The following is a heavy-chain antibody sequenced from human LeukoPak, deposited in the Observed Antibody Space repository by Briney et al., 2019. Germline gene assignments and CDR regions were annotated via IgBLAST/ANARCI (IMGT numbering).Heavy chain of an antibody. CDR2: ISAYNGNT. J-gene: IGHJ5*02. Sequence: ASVKVSCKASGGTFSSYAISWVRQAPGQGLEWMGWISAYNGNTNYAQKLQGRLTMTTDTSTSTAYMELRSLRSDDTAVYYCAKSLTIFGVVIPNWFDPWGQGTLVTVSS. D-gene: IGHD3-3*01. CDR1: GGTFSSYA. V-gene: IGHV1-18*01. CDR3: AKSLTIFGVVIPNWFDP.